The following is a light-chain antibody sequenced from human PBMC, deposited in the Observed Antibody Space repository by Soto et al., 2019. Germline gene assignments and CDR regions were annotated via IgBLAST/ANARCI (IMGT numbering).Light chain of an antibody. CDR1: SSDVGSYNF. Sequence: QSALTQPASVSGSPGQSITISCTGTSSDVGSYNFVSWYQQHPGKAPKVMIYEGSKRPSGVSNRFSGSKSGNTASLTISGLTAEDEADYYCCSYAGSSTWVFGTGTKLTVL. CDR3: CSYAGSSTWV. CDR2: EGS. J-gene: IGLJ1*01. V-gene: IGLV2-23*01.